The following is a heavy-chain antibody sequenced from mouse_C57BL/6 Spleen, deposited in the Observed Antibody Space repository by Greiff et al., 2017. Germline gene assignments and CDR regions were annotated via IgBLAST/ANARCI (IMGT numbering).Heavy chain of an antibody. Sequence: EVQVVESEGGLVQPGSSMKLSCTASGFTFSDYYMAWVRQVPEKGLEWVANINYDGSSTYYLDSLKSRFIISRDNAKNILYLQMSSLKSEDTATYYCARRGLYYGNPLYAMDYWGQGTSVTVSS. V-gene: IGHV5-16*01. D-gene: IGHD2-1*01. J-gene: IGHJ4*01. CDR3: ARRGLYYGNPLYAMDY. CDR2: INYDGSST. CDR1: GFTFSDYY.